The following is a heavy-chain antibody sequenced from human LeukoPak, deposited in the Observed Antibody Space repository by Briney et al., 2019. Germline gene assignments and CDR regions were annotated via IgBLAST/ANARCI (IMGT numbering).Heavy chain of an antibody. Sequence: ASVKVSCKASGYIFTSNYMHWVRQAPGQGLEWMGIINPNGGSTTSAQRFQGRVTITTDTSTSTIYMELSSLRSDDTAVYYCARVERGYQATDYWGQGTLVTVSS. D-gene: IGHD2-2*01. V-gene: IGHV1-46*01. J-gene: IGHJ4*02. CDR2: INPNGGST. CDR1: GYIFTSNY. CDR3: ARVERGYQATDY.